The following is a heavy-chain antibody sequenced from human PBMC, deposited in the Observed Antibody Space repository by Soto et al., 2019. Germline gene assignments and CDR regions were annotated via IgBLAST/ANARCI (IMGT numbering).Heavy chain of an antibody. D-gene: IGHD2-21*02. CDR1: GFTFSSYS. J-gene: IGHJ4*02. CDR3: ARDITPYCGGDCYSRTFDY. Sequence: PGGSLRLSCAASGFTFSSYSMNWVRQAPGKGLDWVSSISSSSSYIYYAGSAKGRFTISRDNAKNSLYLQMNSLRAEDTAVYYCARDITPYCGGDCYSRTFDYWGQGTLVTVS. V-gene: IGHV3-21*01. CDR2: ISSSSSYI.